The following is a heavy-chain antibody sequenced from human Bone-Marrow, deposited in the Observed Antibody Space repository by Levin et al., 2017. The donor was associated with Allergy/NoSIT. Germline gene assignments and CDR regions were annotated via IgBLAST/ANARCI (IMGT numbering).Heavy chain of an antibody. CDR2: ISGSGGST. Sequence: GESLKISCAASGFTFSSYAMSWVRQAPGKGLEWVSAISGSGGSTYYADSVKGRFTISRDNSKNTLYLQMNSLRAEDTAVYYCAKWSRPDRTSMIVVVITLYYFDYWGQGTLVTVSS. CDR1: GFTFSSYA. CDR3: AKWSRPDRTSMIVVVITLYYFDY. V-gene: IGHV3-23*01. J-gene: IGHJ4*02. D-gene: IGHD3-22*01.